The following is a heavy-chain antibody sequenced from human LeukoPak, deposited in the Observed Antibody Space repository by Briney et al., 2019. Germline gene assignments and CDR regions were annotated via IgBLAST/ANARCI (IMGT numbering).Heavy chain of an antibody. D-gene: IGHD1-26*01. V-gene: IGHV3-48*03. CDR2: ISSSGSTI. J-gene: IGHJ4*02. Sequence: GGSLRLSCAASGFTFSSYEMNWVRQAPGKGLEWVSYISSSGSTIYYADSVKGRFTISRDNAKNSLYLQMNSLRAVDTAVYYCARSSNSGWLSIDYWGQGTLVTVSS. CDR1: GFTFSSYE. CDR3: ARSSNSGWLSIDY.